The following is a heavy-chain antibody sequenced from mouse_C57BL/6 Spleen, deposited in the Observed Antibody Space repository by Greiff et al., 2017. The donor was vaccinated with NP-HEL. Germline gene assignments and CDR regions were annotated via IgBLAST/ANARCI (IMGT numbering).Heavy chain of an antibody. CDR3: ARIYYGNRWFAY. CDR1: GYTFTSYW. D-gene: IGHD2-1*01. Sequence: QVQLQQPGAELVKPGASVKLSCKASGYTFTSYWMQWVKQRPGQGLEWIGEIDPSDSYTNYNQKFTGKATLTVDTSSSTAYMQRSSLTSEDSAVYYCARIYYGNRWFAYWGQGTLVTVSA. J-gene: IGHJ3*01. CDR2: IDPSDSYT. V-gene: IGHV1-50*01.